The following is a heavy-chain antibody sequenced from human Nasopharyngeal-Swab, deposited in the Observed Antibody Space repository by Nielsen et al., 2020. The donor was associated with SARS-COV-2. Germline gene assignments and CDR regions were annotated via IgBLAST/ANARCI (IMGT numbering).Heavy chain of an antibody. Sequence: GESLKISCAASGFTFRAYELNWVRQAPGKGLEWVSYITSSGTTIYYADSVRGRFTISRDNAKNSLYLQMNSLRAEDTAVYYCARSPGSITMVRGVIMTGWFDPWGQGTLVTVSS. CDR3: ARSPGSITMVRGVIMTGWFDP. CDR1: GFTFRAYE. D-gene: IGHD3-10*01. V-gene: IGHV3-48*03. CDR2: ITSSGTTI. J-gene: IGHJ5*02.